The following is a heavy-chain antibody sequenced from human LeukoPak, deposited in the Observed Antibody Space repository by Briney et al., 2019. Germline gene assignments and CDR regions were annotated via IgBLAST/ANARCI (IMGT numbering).Heavy chain of an antibody. V-gene: IGHV4-39*01. Sequence: SETLSLTCTVSGGSISGSTYYWGWIRRPPGKGLECIAGMLNGGNSYYTPSLKSRATVSVDTSKNQFSLKLNSVTAADTAVYYCARLSLLRAVADYWGQGTLVTVSS. D-gene: IGHD6-19*01. CDR1: GGSISGSTYY. J-gene: IGHJ4*02. CDR2: MLNGGNS. CDR3: ARLSLLRAVADY.